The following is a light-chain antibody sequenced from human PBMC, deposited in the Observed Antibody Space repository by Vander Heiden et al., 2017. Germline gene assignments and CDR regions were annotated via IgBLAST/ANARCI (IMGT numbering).Light chain of an antibody. CDR1: SSDVGYYNL. CDR2: EVT. CDR3: CPPWV. V-gene: IGLV2-23*02. Sequence: QAARRQPAYMSGAPGQSITISCTGTSSDVGYYNLVSWYQQHPGKAPKLIIYEVTKRPSGVSNRFSGSKSGNTAFLTIAGPQADDEAYYSGCPPWVFGGGTRLTVL. J-gene: IGLJ3*02.